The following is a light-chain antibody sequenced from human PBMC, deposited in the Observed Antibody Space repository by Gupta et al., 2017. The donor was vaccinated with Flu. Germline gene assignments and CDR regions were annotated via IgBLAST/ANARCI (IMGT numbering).Light chain of an antibody. CDR3: QQYYGTPLT. Sequence: KCKASQNVLSSYNNKNYLAWYQQKAGQPPKLRIYWASTRESGVPYRVSGSGSGTDFTLTSSSLQAEDVAVYYCQQYYGTPLTCGGGTKVEIK. J-gene: IGKJ4*01. CDR1: QNVLSSYNNKNY. CDR2: WAS. V-gene: IGKV4-1*01.